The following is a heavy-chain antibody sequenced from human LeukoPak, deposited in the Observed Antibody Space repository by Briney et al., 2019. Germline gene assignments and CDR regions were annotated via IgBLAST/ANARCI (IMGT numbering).Heavy chain of an antibody. Sequence: PGGSLRLSCAASGFTFDDYGMSWFRQAPGKGLEWLSGINWYGGNTGYADTVKGRFTISRDNAKNSLYLQMKSLRAEDTASYYCARGISAAGTVGAFDIWGQGTMVTVSA. CDR1: GFTFDDYG. V-gene: IGHV3-20*04. D-gene: IGHD6-13*01. J-gene: IGHJ3*02. CDR3: ARGISAAGTVGAFDI. CDR2: INWYGGNT.